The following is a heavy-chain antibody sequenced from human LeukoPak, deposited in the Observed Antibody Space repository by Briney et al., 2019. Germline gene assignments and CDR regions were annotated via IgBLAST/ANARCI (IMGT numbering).Heavy chain of an antibody. J-gene: IGHJ4*02. V-gene: IGHV3-48*03. CDR1: GFTFSEFE. CDR2: ISSGGTTI. CDR3: TRGLVV. Sequence: GGSLRLSCAASGFTFSEFEMNWVRQAPGKGLEWVSDISSGGTTIFYADSVKGRFTISRDNAKNSLYLQMNSLRDEDTAIYYCTRGLVVWGQGAPVTVSS. D-gene: IGHD2-15*01.